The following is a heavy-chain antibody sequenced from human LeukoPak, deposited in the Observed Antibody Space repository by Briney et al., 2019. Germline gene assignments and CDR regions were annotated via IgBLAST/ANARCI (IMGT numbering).Heavy chain of an antibody. CDR2: INSNGDST. J-gene: IGHJ4*02. V-gene: IGHV3-64*01. CDR1: GFTFSTYA. CDR3: AKVRDFWSGGGDY. D-gene: IGHD3-3*01. Sequence: GGSLRLSCAASGFTFSTYAMHWVRQAPGKGLEYASAINSNGDSTYYANSVKGRFTISRDNSKNTLYLQMGSLRAEDMAVNYCAKVRDFWSGGGDYWGQGTLVTVSS.